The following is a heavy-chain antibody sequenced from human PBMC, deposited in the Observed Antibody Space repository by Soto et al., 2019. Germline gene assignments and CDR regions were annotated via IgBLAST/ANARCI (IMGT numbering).Heavy chain of an antibody. CDR2: VNHSGSP. CDR1: GSLPVGSLSTYF. CDR3: ASARFSQWSQDYYGLDV. J-gene: IGHJ6*02. D-gene: IGHD3-3*01. Sequence: QVHLQQWGPGLLKPSETLSLTCGVSGSLPVGSLSTYFWTWIRQTPGKGLEWIGEVNHSGSPNYSTSLRSGVAMSFYTSKKQFSLNLTSVTAATTAVYYFASARFSQWSQDYYGLDVWGQGTTVAVSS. V-gene: IGHV4-34*01.